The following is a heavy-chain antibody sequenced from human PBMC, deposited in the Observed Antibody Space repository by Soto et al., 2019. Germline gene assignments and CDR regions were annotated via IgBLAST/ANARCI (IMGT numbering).Heavy chain of an antibody. CDR2: ISGSGGST. J-gene: IGHJ4*02. CDR3: AKDLWEGWACSSTSCYVVY. CDR1: GFTFSSYA. V-gene: IGHV3-23*01. Sequence: EVQLLESGGGLVQPGGSLRLSCAASGFTFSSYAMSWVRQAPGKGLEWVSAISGSGGSTYYADSVKGRFTISRDNSKNPLYLQMNRLSAEDTAVAYCAKDLWEGWACSSTSCYVVYWGQGTLVTVSS. D-gene: IGHD2-2*01.